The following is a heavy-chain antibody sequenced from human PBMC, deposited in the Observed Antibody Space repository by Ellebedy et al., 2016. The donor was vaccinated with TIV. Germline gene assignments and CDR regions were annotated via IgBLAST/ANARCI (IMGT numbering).Heavy chain of an antibody. V-gene: IGHV3-74*01. J-gene: IGHJ6*02. CDR2: INNDGNST. Sequence: PGGSLRLSCVASGLIFKNTWMSWVRQAPGKGLVWVSRINNDGNSTSYADSVKGRFTISRDNAKNTLYLQMNSLRAEDTAVYYCARDEVYSSSWYAYYYYGMDVWGQGTTVTVSS. CDR1: GLIFKNTW. D-gene: IGHD6-13*01. CDR3: ARDEVYSSSWYAYYYYGMDV.